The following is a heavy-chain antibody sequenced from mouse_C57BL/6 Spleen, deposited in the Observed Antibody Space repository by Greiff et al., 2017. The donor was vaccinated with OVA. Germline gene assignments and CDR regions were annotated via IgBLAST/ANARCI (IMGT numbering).Heavy chain of an antibody. CDR1: GYTFTSYW. J-gene: IGHJ3*01. Sequence: EVQLQQSGTVLARPGASVKMSCKTSGYTFTSYWMHWVKQRPGQGLEWIGALYPGNSDTSYNQKFKGKAKLTAVTSASTAYMELSSLTNEDSAVYYCTREAYGSSPFAYWGQGPLVTVSA. CDR2: LYPGNSDT. V-gene: IGHV1-5*01. CDR3: TREAYGSSPFAY. D-gene: IGHD1-1*01.